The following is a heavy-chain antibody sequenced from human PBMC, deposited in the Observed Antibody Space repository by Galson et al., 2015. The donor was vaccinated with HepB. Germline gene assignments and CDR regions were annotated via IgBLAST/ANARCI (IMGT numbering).Heavy chain of an antibody. D-gene: IGHD3-10*01. V-gene: IGHV3-30*04. CDR2: ISYDGSNK. CDR3: ARGGLTKKWFGELFSTSLDY. Sequence: SLRLSCAASGFTFSSYAMHWVRQAPGKGLEWVAVISYDGSNKYYADSVKGRFTISRDNSKNTLYLQMNSLRTEDTAVCYCARGGLTKKWFGELFSTSLDYWAREPWSPSPQ. CDR1: GFTFSSYA. J-gene: IGHJ4*02.